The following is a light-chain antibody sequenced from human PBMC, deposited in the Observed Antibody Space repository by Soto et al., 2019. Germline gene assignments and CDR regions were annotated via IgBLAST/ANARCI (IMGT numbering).Light chain of an antibody. CDR1: QGIRID. V-gene: IGKV1-6*01. Sequence: AIQMTQSPSSLSASVGDTVAITCRASQGIRIDLGWYQQKPGKAPKLLIYSASSLQSGVPSRFSGSGSGTDFTLTISSLQPEDFATYYCLQDYTYPLTFGGGTKVDI. CDR3: LQDYTYPLT. CDR2: SAS. J-gene: IGKJ4*01.